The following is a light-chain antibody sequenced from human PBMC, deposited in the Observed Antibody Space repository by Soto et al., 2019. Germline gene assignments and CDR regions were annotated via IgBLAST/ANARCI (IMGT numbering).Light chain of an antibody. V-gene: IGKV1-39*01. CDR2: AAS. J-gene: IGKJ5*01. Sequence: DIQMTQSPSSLSASVGDTVTITCRASQDIRNELGWYQQKPWKAPKLLIYAASSLQSGVPSRFSGSGSGTDFTLTISSLQPQDFATYYCQQSYSTPGVTFGQGTRVEIK. CDR1: QDIRNE. CDR3: QQSYSTPGVT.